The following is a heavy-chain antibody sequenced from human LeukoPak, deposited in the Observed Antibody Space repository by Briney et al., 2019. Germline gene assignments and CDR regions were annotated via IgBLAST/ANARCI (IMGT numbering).Heavy chain of an antibody. J-gene: IGHJ4*02. D-gene: IGHD2-15*01. Sequence: ASVKVSCKASAYTFTNYGISWVRQAPGQGLEWLGWISAYGDNTIYAQSVQGRVTMTTDTSTNTAYMELRSLTSDDTAVYYCARPLYQTPSMTDCSCGSCCGYFDYWGQGTLVTVSS. CDR3: ARPLYQTPSMTDCSCGSCCGYFDY. CDR2: ISAYGDNT. V-gene: IGHV1-18*01. CDR1: AYTFTNYG.